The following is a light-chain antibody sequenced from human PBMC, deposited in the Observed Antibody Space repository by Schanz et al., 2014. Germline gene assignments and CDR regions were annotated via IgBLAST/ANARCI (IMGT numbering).Light chain of an antibody. V-gene: IGKV3-11*01. Sequence: EIVLTQSPATLSLSPGERATLSCRARQSVGRYLAWYQQKPGQAPRLLISDASDRATGIPARFSGSGSGTDFTLTISSLEPEDFDVYYCQQRSDSPQTFGQGSKVEI. CDR3: QQRSDSPQT. J-gene: IGKJ1*01. CDR2: DAS. CDR1: QSVGRY.